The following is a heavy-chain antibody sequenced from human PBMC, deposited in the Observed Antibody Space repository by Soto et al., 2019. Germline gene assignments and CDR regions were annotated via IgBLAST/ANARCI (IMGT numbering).Heavy chain of an antibody. CDR3: ARGGHVVVVTAALDY. V-gene: IGHV1-46*01. D-gene: IGHD2-21*02. J-gene: IGHJ4*02. Sequence: QVQLMQSGAEVKKPGASVKVSCKASGDTFTDYYIHWVRQAPGQGLEWMGTVNPSGGHTTYAQHFMGRVTMTRDTSTSTLYMVLTSLTSEDTAVYYCARGGHVVVVTAALDYWGQGNLVTVSS. CDR2: VNPSGGHT. CDR1: GDTFTDYY.